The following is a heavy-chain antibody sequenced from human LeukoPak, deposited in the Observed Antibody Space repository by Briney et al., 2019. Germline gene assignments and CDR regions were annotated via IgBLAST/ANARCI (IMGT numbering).Heavy chain of an antibody. CDR2: IRSKANNYAT. CDR3: IRREGIVGPSEFDS. V-gene: IGHV3-73*01. J-gene: IGHJ4*02. CDR1: GFTFSDSD. Sequence: SGGSLRLSCAASGFTFSDSDIHWVRQACGKGLEWVVRIRSKANNYATTCAASLKGRFTISRDDSKNTAYLQMDSLKAEDTAVYFCIRREGIVGPSEFDSWGQGTLVTVSS. D-gene: IGHD2-15*01.